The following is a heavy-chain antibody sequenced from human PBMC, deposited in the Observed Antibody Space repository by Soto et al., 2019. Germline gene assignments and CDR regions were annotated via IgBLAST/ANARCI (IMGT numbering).Heavy chain of an antibody. J-gene: IGHJ6*03. CDR3: ARDHAYAWGVVVPAAIDYYYYYYMDV. V-gene: IGHV3-23*01. D-gene: IGHD2-2*01. Sequence: QPGGSLRLSCAASGFTFSSYAMSWVRQAPGKGLEWVSAISGSGGSTYYADSVKGRFTISRDNAKNTLYLQMNSLRAEDTAVYYCARDHAYAWGVVVPAAIDYYYYYYMDVRGKGSTVTVSS. CDR1: GFTFSSYA. CDR2: ISGSGGST.